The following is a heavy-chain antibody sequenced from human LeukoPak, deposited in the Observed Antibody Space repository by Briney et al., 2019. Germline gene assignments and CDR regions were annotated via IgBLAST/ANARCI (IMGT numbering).Heavy chain of an antibody. CDR2: IVPNNGGT. J-gene: IGHJ4*02. CDR1: EYTFTGYY. Sequence: ASVKVSCKTSEYTFTGYYMHWVRQAPGQGLEWMGWIVPNNGGTNYAQKFQGRVTMTRDTSISTALMELSRLRSDDTAIYYCARANENYFDYWGQGTLVTVSS. D-gene: IGHD1-1*01. CDR3: ARANENYFDY. V-gene: IGHV1-2*02.